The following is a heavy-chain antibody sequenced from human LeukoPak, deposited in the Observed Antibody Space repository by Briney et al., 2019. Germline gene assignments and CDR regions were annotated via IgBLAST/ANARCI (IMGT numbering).Heavy chain of an antibody. CDR1: GFTFSGSA. V-gene: IGHV3-73*01. CDR3: TREYCSSTSCYNY. J-gene: IGHJ4*02. CDR2: IRSKANSYAT. Sequence: PGGSLRLSCAASGFTFSGSAMHWVRQASGKGLEWVGRIRSKANSYATAYAASVKGRFTISRDDSKNTAYLQMNSLKTEDTAVYYCTREYCSSTSCYNYWGQGTLVTVSS. D-gene: IGHD2-2*02.